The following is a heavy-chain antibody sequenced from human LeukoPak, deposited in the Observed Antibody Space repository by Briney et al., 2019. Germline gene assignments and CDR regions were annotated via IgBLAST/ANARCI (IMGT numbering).Heavy chain of an antibody. J-gene: IGHJ4*02. CDR1: GGSISSGGFS. Sequence: SQTLSLTCAVSGGSISSGGFSWNWIRQPPGKGLEWIGFIYQSGRATYNPSLKSRVNIPVDRSKNQFSVKMNSVTAADTAVYFCARGTPDFDSWGQGTLVTVSS. CDR2: IYQSGRA. CDR3: ARGTPDFDS. V-gene: IGHV4-30-2*01.